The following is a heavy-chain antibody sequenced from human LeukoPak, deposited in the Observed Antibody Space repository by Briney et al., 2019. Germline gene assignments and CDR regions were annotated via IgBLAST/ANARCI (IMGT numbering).Heavy chain of an antibody. V-gene: IGHV3-23*01. CDR1: GFTFSSYA. Sequence: GGSLRLSCAASGFTFSSYAMSWVRQAPGKGLEWVSAISGSGGSTHYADSVKGRFTISRDNSKNTLYLQMNGLRAEDTAVYYCAKDPSSTLYNWFDPWGQGTLVTVSS. CDR2: ISGSGGST. CDR3: AKDPSSTLYNWFDP. D-gene: IGHD6-6*01. J-gene: IGHJ5*02.